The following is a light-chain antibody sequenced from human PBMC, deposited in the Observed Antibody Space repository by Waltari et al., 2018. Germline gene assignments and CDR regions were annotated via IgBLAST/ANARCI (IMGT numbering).Light chain of an antibody. J-gene: IGKJ1*01. CDR1: QSVSSN. V-gene: IGKV3-15*01. Sequence: EIVMTQSPATLSVSPGERATLSCRASQSVSSNLAWYQQRPGQAPRPLIHGASTRATGIPAMFSGSGSGTEFTLTISSLQSEDFAVYHCQQYNEWPRTFGQGTKVEIK. CDR3: QQYNEWPRT. CDR2: GAS.